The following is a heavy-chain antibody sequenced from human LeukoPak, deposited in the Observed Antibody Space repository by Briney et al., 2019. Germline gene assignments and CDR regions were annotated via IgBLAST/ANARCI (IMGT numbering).Heavy chain of an antibody. J-gene: IGHJ4*02. V-gene: IGHV3-7*01. CDR1: GFTFSSYW. Sequence: GGSLRLPCAASGFTFSSYWMSWVRQAPVKGLEWVANIKQDGSEKYYVDSVKGRFTISRDNAKNSLYLQMNSLRAEDTAVYYCARDARAYGDYLFFDYWGQGTLVTVSS. CDR3: ARDARAYGDYLFFDY. D-gene: IGHD4-17*01. CDR2: IKQDGSEK.